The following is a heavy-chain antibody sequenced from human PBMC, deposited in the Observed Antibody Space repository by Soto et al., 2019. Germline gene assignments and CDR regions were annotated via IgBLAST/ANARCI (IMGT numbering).Heavy chain of an antibody. V-gene: IGHV1-69*08. Sequence: QVQLVQSGAEVKKPGSSVKVSCKASGGTFSSYTISWVRQAPGQGLEWMGRIIPILGIANYAQKFQGRVTINADKSTSTAYMELSSLRSEDTAVYYCAGEDYYYGSEAFFDYWGQGTLVTVSS. J-gene: IGHJ4*02. CDR1: GGTFSSYT. D-gene: IGHD3-10*01. CDR2: IIPILGIA. CDR3: AGEDYYYGSEAFFDY.